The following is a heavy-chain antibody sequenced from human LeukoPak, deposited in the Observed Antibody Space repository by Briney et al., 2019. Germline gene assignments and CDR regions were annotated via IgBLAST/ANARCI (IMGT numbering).Heavy chain of an antibody. V-gene: IGHV3-21*01. CDR1: GFTFSSYR. CDR2: IISSSSYI. J-gene: IGHJ4*02. CDR3: ARDRGPYYDSSGQSDY. D-gene: IGHD3-22*01. Sequence: GGSLRLSCAASGFTFSSYRMNWVRQAPGKGLEWVSSIISSSSYIYYADSVKGRFTISRDNAKNSLYLQMNSLRAEDTAVYYCARDRGPYYDSSGQSDYWGQGTLVTVSS.